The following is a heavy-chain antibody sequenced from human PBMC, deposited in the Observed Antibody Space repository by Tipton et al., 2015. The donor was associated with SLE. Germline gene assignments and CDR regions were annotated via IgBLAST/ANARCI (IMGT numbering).Heavy chain of an antibody. V-gene: IGHV4-34*01. CDR1: GGSFSGYY. J-gene: IGHJ5*02. Sequence: GLVKPSETLSLTCAVYGGSFSGYYWSWIRQPPGKGLEWIGEINHSGSTNYNPSLKSRVTISVDTSKNQFSLKLSSVTAADTAVYYCARGIAAAGTWGQGTLVTVSS. CDR2: INHSGST. D-gene: IGHD6-13*01. CDR3: ARGIAAAGT.